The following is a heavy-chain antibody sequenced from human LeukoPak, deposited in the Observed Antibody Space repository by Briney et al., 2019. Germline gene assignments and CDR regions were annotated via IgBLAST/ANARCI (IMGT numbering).Heavy chain of an antibody. CDR3: AREFIGSWYWDS. D-gene: IGHD6-13*01. J-gene: IGHJ4*02. CDR1: GFSFSKYN. Sequence: GGSLRLSCAASGFSFSKYNMNWVRQAPGKGLEWVSSISSGGSYIYYADSVKGRFTISRGNTKNSLYLQMNSLRAEDTAVNLCAREFIGSWYWDSWGQGTLVTVSS. CDR2: ISSGGSYI. V-gene: IGHV3-21*01.